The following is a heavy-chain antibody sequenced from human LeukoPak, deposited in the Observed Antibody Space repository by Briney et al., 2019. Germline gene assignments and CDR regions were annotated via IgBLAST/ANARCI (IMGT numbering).Heavy chain of an antibody. Sequence: SETLSLTCAVSGYSISGSNWWGWIRQPPGKGLEWIGYIYYSGSTYYNPSLKNRVTMSVDTSKNQFSLKLSSVTAVDTAVYYCARTIGVVAATNWFDPWGQGTLVTVSS. J-gene: IGHJ5*02. V-gene: IGHV4-28*01. D-gene: IGHD2-15*01. CDR3: ARTIGVVAATNWFDP. CDR2: IYYSGST. CDR1: GYSISGSNW.